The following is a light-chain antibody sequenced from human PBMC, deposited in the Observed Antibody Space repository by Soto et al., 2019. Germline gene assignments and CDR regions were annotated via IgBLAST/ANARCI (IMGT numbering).Light chain of an antibody. Sequence: QSALTQPRSVSGSPGQSVTISCTGTSSDVGSYNYVSWYQQHPGKAPKLMISDVSKRPSGVPDRFSGSKSGNTASLTISGLQAEDEADYYCCSYAGSYTFSYVFGTGTKVTVL. V-gene: IGLV2-11*01. CDR2: DVS. J-gene: IGLJ1*01. CDR3: CSYAGSYTFSYV. CDR1: SSDVGSYNY.